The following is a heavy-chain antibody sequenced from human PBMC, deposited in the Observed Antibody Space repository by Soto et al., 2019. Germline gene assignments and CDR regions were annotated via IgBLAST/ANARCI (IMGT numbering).Heavy chain of an antibody. CDR1: GFTFSSYS. D-gene: IGHD2-15*01. Sequence: EVQLVESGGGLVQPGGSLRLACAASGFTFSSYSMNWVRQAPGKWLEWVSYVSSTSATIYYADSVKGRFTISRDNAKNSLYLQMNSLRDEDTAVYYCATSCSGGSCFDYWGQGTLVTVSS. J-gene: IGHJ4*02. CDR3: ATSCSGGSCFDY. CDR2: VSSTSATI. V-gene: IGHV3-48*02.